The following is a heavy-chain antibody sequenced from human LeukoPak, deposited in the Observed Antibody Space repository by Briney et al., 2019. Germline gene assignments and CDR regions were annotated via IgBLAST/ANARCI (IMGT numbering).Heavy chain of an antibody. CDR1: GGSISTNYW. CDR2: IHHSGST. CDR3: ARGLGI. Sequence: SGTLSLTCDVFGGSISTNYWWNWVRQPPGKGLEWLGEIHHSGSTNYNPSLQSRVSISLDKSKNQFSLKVRFVTAADTAVYYCARGLGIWGQGTLLTVSS. J-gene: IGHJ4*02. V-gene: IGHV4-4*02. D-gene: IGHD6-19*01.